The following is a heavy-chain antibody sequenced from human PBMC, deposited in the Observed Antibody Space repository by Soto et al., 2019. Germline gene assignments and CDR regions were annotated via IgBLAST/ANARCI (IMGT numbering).Heavy chain of an antibody. V-gene: IGHV4-31*03. CDR3: ARDNGYGHFDS. J-gene: IGHJ4*02. Sequence: SETLSLTCTVSGASISSGRSYWSWIRQHPGKGLEWIGYMFYSGSTYYHPSLKSRVDISADTSKNQFSLRLTSVTPADTAVYYCARDNGYGHFDSWGQGTLVTVSS. CDR2: MFYSGST. D-gene: IGHD5-12*01. CDR1: GASISSGRSY.